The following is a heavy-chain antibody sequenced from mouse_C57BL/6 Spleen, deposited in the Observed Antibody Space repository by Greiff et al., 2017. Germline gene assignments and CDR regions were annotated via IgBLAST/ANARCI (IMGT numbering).Heavy chain of an antibody. CDR1: GFTFTDYY. D-gene: IGHD1-1*01. Sequence: EVKLMESGGGLVQPGGSLSLSCAASGFTFTDYYMSWVRQPPGKALEWLGFIRNKANGYTTEYSASVKGRFTISRDNSQSILYLQMNALRAEDSATYYCARWAITTVVATRYFDVWGTGTTVTVSP. CDR2: IRNKANGYTT. CDR3: ARWAITTVVATRYFDV. J-gene: IGHJ1*03. V-gene: IGHV7-3*01.